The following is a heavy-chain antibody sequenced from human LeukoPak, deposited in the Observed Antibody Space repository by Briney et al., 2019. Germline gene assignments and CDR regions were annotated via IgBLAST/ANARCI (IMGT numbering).Heavy chain of an antibody. Sequence: SETLSLTCTVSGGSISSYYWSWIRQPAGKGLEWIGRIYTSGSTNYNPSLKSRVTMSVDTSKNQFSLKLSSVTAADTAVYYCAREPYDGRGGCFDPWGQGTLVTVSS. CDR1: GGSISSYY. D-gene: IGHD3-22*01. V-gene: IGHV4-4*07. CDR2: IYTSGST. J-gene: IGHJ5*02. CDR3: AREPYDGRGGCFDP.